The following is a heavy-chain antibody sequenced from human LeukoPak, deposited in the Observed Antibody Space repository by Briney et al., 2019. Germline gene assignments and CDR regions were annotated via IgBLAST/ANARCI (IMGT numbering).Heavy chain of an antibody. CDR2: IHDSGST. J-gene: IGHJ4*02. CDR1: GGSVNSGSYS. D-gene: IGHD3-9*01. V-gene: IGHV4-61*01. Sequence: SETLSLTCTVSGGSVNSGSYSWTWIRRPPGKGLEWIGYIHDSGSTNYNPSLKSRVTISVDTSKNQFSLKLSSVTAADTAVYYCARVSIYDILTGYYLGGATFDYWGQGTLVTVSS. CDR3: ARVSIYDILTGYYLGGATFDY.